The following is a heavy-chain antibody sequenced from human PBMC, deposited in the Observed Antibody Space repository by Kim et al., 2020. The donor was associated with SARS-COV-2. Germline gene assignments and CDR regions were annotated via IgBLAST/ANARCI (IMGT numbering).Heavy chain of an antibody. Sequence: YYADSVTGRVTISRDNSKTRTYLKMKSTRAEDTAVYYCAGGRQQLSFDYWGQGTLVSVSS. D-gene: IGHD6-13*01. CDR3: AGGRQQLSFDY. J-gene: IGHJ4*02. V-gene: IGHV3-33*01.